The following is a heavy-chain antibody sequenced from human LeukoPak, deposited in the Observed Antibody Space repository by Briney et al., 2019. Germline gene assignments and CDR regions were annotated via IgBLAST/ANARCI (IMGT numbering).Heavy chain of an antibody. V-gene: IGHV1-2*02. J-gene: IGHJ5*02. CDR1: GYTFTGYY. D-gene: IGHD3-10*01. CDR2: TNPNSGGT. Sequence: VASVKVSCKASGYTFTGYYMHWVRQAPGQGLEWMGWTNPNSGGTNYAQKFQGRVTMTRDTSISTAYMELSRLRSDDTAVFYCARVGITMVRGVNYNWFDPWGQGTLVTVSS. CDR3: ARVGITMVRGVNYNWFDP.